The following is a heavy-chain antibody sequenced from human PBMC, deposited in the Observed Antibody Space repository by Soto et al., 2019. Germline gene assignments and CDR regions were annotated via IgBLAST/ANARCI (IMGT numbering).Heavy chain of an antibody. CDR3: ARLDAGYIAARPPRYFDY. D-gene: IGHD6-6*01. Sequence: SETLSLPCPVSGCSISSSSYYWGWIRQPPGKGLEWIGSIYYSGSTYYNPSLKSRVTISVDTSKNQFSLKLSSVTAADTAVYYCARLDAGYIAARPPRYFDYWGQGTLVTVSS. V-gene: IGHV4-39*01. J-gene: IGHJ4*02. CDR2: IYYSGST. CDR1: GCSISSSSYY.